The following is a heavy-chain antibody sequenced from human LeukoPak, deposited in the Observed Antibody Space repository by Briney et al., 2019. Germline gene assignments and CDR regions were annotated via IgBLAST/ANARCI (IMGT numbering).Heavy chain of an antibody. D-gene: IGHD1-26*01. CDR1: GFTFSSYA. J-gene: IGHJ3*02. V-gene: IGHV3-23*01. Sequence: GGSLRLSCAASGFTFSSYAMSWVRQAPGKGLEWVSAISGGGGSTYYADSVKGRFTISRDNSKNTLYLQMNSLRAEDTAVYYCAKDDLGAQTGTDAFDIWGQGTMVTVSS. CDR2: ISGGGGST. CDR3: AKDDLGAQTGTDAFDI.